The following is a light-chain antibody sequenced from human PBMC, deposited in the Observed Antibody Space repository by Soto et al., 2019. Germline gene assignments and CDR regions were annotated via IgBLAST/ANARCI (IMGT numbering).Light chain of an antibody. V-gene: IGLV7-46*01. CDR3: MLTYNGPWV. CDR1: PGAVTSGHH. Sequence: QAVVTQEPSLTVSPGGTVTLTCGSSPGAVTSGHHAYWFQRKPGQAPRALIFHTTNTHSWTPARFSGSLLGGRAALTLSGAQPEDEADYYCMLTYNGPWVFGGGTKLTVL. CDR2: HTT. J-gene: IGLJ3*02.